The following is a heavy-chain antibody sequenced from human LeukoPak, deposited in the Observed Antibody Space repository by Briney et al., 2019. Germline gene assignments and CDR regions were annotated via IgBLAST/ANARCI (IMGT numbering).Heavy chain of an antibody. CDR3: ARGDTAMVTYYYYYYYMDV. D-gene: IGHD5-18*01. CDR2: ISAYNGNT. Sequence: GASVKVSCKASGYTFTSYGISWVRQAPGQGLEWMGWISAYNGNTNYAQKFQGRVTMTRDTSISTAYMELSRLRSDDTAVYYCARGDTAMVTYYYYYYYMDVWGKGTTVTISS. J-gene: IGHJ6*03. CDR1: GYTFTSYG. V-gene: IGHV1-18*01.